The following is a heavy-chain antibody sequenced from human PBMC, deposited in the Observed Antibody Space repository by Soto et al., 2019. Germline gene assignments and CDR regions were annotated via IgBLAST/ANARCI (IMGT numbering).Heavy chain of an antibody. CDR3: ASLNSDYAVDF. D-gene: IGHD5-12*01. Sequence: QVQLVQSGAEVKEPGASVKVSCKPSGYTFTSYGFSWLRQAPGQGPEWMGWISTWNDDKRDTQKFRGRVTMTTDTSTSTAYMELRSLRSDDTAVYYCASLNSDYAVDFWGQGTLVIVSS. V-gene: IGHV1-18*04. CDR1: GYTFTSYG. J-gene: IGHJ4*02. CDR2: ISTWNDDK.